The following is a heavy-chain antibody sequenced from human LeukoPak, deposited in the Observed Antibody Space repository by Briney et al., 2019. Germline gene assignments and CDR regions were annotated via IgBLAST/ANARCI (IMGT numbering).Heavy chain of an antibody. Sequence: SETLSLTCTVSGGSISSYYWSWIRQPPGKGLEWIGYIYTSGSTNYNPSLKSRVTISVDTSKNQSSLKLRSVTAADTAVYYCARRRWLDGFDYWGQGTLVTVSS. J-gene: IGHJ4*02. V-gene: IGHV4-4*09. CDR1: GGSISSYY. D-gene: IGHD4-23*01. CDR3: ARRRWLDGFDY. CDR2: IYTSGST.